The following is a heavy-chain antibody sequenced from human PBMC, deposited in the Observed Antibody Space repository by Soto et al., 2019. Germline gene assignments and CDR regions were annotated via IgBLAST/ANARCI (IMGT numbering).Heavy chain of an antibody. V-gene: IGHV3-66*04. CDR3: ARHGYNYGGGYFDY. D-gene: IGHD5-18*01. CDR2: IYSGGST. Sequence: EVQLVESGGGLVQPGGSLRLSCAASGVTVSSNYMSWVRQAPGKGLEWVSVIYSGGSTYYADSVKGRFTISRDNSENTLYLQMNRLRSEDTAVYYCARHGYNYGGGYFDYLGQGTLVTVSS. J-gene: IGHJ4*02. CDR1: GVTVSSNY.